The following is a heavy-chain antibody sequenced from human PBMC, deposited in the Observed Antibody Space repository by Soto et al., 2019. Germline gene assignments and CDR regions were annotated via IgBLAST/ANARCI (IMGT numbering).Heavy chain of an antibody. Sequence: ASVKVSCKASGYTFTSYGISWVRQAPGQGLEWMEWISAYNGNTNYAQKLQGRVTMTTDTSTSTAYTEMRSLKSDNTAEYYCERGEKGVIAPLSAFDIWGNGTMVTVSS. J-gene: IGHJ3*02. V-gene: IGHV1-18*01. CDR3: ERGEKGVIAPLSAFDI. D-gene: IGHD3-10*01. CDR2: ISAYNGNT. CDR1: GYTFTSYG.